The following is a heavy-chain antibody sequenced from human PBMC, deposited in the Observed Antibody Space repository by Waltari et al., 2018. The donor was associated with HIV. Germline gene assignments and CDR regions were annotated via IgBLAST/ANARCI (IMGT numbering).Heavy chain of an antibody. CDR2: ISYSEYT. Sequence: HVQVQESGPGLVKPSETLSLTCTVSGSAVSDGYWACLRQSPRGALEWIGYISYSEYTKAHPALAGRVAMSLDTSANTFSRRLTSVTSADTATYYCARYDRAGNYSGMDVWGQGT. J-gene: IGHJ6*02. V-gene: IGHV4-59*02. CDR3: ARYDRAGNYSGMDV. D-gene: IGHD3-10*01. CDR1: GSAVSDGY.